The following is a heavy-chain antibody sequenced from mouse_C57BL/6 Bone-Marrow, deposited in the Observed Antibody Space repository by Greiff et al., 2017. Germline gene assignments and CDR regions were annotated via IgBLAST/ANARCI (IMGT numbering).Heavy chain of an antibody. CDR2: INPGSGGT. CDR1: GYAFTNYL. D-gene: IGHD1-1*01. V-gene: IGHV1-54*01. J-gene: IGHJ2*01. Sequence: QVQLQQSGAELVRPGTSVKVSCKASGYAFTNYLIEWVKQRPGQGLEWIGVINPGSGGTNYNEKFKGKATLTADTSSSTAYMQLSSLTSEDSAVYFCARFYYYGSSLFDYWGQGTTLTVSS. CDR3: ARFYYYGSSLFDY.